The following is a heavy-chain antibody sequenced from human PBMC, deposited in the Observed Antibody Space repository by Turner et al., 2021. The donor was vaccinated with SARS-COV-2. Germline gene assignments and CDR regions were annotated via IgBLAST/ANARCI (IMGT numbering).Heavy chain of an antibody. CDR2: IYYSGNT. Sequence: LQLQESGPGLVKPSETLSLTCTVSGGSITKNYDYWGWIRQPPGKGLEWIGSIYYSGNTYYNPSLKSRVTISVDTSKSQFSLKLSSVTAADTAVYYCARLPERYFFDYWGQGDLVTVSS. J-gene: IGHJ4*02. CDR1: GGSITKNYDY. V-gene: IGHV4-39*01. CDR3: ARLPERYFFDY.